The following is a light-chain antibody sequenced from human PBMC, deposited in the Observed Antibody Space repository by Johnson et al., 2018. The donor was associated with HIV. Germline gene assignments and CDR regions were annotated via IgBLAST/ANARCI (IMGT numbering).Light chain of an antibody. CDR2: EDN. CDR1: SSNIENNF. V-gene: IGLV1-51*02. Sequence: QAVLTQPPSVSAAPGQKVTVSCSGSSSNIENNFVSWYQQLPGTAPKLLIYEDNKRPSGIPDRFSGSKSGATATLGITGLQTGDEADYYCGIWDASLSPLYVFGTGTTITVL. J-gene: IGLJ1*01. CDR3: GIWDASLSPLYV.